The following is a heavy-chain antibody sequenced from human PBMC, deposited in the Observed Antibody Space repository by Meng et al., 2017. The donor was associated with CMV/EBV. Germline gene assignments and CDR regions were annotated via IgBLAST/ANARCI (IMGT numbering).Heavy chain of an antibody. CDR1: GACTGSSSHY. V-gene: IGHV4-39*06. CDR2: IYYSGST. Sequence: VQWAGPGLVQPSGVLSLTCPVIGACTGSSSHYWGWCRQPPGKGLEWSGSIYYSGSTYYNPSLKSRVTISVATSKNQFALKLSSVTAADTAVYYCASGITIFGVVTAFDPWGQGTLVTVSS. CDR3: ASGITIFGVVTAFDP. J-gene: IGHJ5*02. D-gene: IGHD3-3*01.